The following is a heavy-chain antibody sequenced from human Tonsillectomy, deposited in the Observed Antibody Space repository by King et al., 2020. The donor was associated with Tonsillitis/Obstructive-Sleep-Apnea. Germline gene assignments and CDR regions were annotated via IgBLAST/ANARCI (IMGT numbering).Heavy chain of an antibody. CDR3: ASPTGDPPYYYYHMDV. J-gene: IGHJ6*03. CDR1: GGSISSSGFY. D-gene: IGHD7-27*01. Sequence: QLQESGPGLVKPSETLSLTCTVSGGSISSSGFYWGWVRQPPGKGLEWIGSISYSGSTYYNPSLKNRVTISVDTSKNQFSLKLSSVTAADTAVYYCASPTGDPPYYYYHMDVWGKGTTVTVSS. V-gene: IGHV4-39*01. CDR2: ISYSGST.